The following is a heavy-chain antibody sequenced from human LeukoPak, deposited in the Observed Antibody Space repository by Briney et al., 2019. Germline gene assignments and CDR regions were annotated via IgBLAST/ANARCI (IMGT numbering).Heavy chain of an antibody. V-gene: IGHV3-30-3*01. CDR1: GFTFGSYA. Sequence: GGSLRLSCAASGFTFGSYAMHWVRQAPGKGLEWVAVISYDGSNKYYADSVKGRFTISRDNSKNMLYLQMNSLRAEDTAVYYCARDLVATYLYYFDYWGQGTLVTVSS. CDR3: ARDLVATYLYYFDY. CDR2: ISYDGSNK. D-gene: IGHD5-12*01. J-gene: IGHJ4*02.